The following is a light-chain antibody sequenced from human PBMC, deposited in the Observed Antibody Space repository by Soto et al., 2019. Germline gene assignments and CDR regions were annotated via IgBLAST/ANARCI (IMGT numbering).Light chain of an antibody. CDR1: RSDVGNYNL. V-gene: IGLV2-14*02. J-gene: IGLJ1*01. CDR3: GTWDSSLSIFV. CDR2: EVN. Sequence: QSVLTQPASVSGSPGHSITISCAGTRSDVGNYNLVSWYQQHPGKAPQLMIYEVNKRPSGIPDRFSGSKSGTSATLGITGLQTGDEADYYCGTWDSSLSIFVFGTGTKVTVL.